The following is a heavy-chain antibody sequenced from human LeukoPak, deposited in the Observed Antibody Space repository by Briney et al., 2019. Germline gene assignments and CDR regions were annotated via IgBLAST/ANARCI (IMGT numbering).Heavy chain of an antibody. CDR3: ARVNREGPFDY. J-gene: IGHJ4*02. D-gene: IGHD1-26*01. CDR2: IYYSGST. Sequence: SETLSLTCTVSGGSISSYYWSWIRQPPGKGLEWIGYIYYSGSTNYNPSLKSRVTISVDTSKNQFSLKLSSVTAADTAVYYCARVNREGPFDYWGQGTLVTVSS. V-gene: IGHV4-59*12. CDR1: GGSISSYY.